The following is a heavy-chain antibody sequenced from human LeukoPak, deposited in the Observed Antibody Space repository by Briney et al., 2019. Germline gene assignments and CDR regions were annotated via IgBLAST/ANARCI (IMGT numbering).Heavy chain of an antibody. CDR3: ARLLYYYDSRHIDY. J-gene: IGHJ4*02. Sequence: ASVTVSCKASGYTFTGYYMHWVRQAPGQGLEWMGWINPNSGGTNYAQKLQGRVTMTTDTSTSTAYMELRSLRSDDTAVYYCARLLYYYDSRHIDYWGQGTLVTVSS. CDR2: INPNSGGT. V-gene: IGHV1-2*02. D-gene: IGHD3-22*01. CDR1: GYTFTGYY.